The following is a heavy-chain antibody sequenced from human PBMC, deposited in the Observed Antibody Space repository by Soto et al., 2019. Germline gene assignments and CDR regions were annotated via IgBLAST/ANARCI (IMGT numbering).Heavy chain of an antibody. V-gene: IGHV1-3*01. Sequence: GASVKVSCKASGYTFMGYPLHWVRQDPGQRPEWMGWINAGDDITQFSQKFQGRLTFTRDTSASTGYMELSSLRSEDTAVYYCARGEKYYYGSGYYYGLDVWGQGTTVTVSS. CDR3: ARGEKYYYGSGYYYGLDV. D-gene: IGHD3-10*01. J-gene: IGHJ6*02. CDR2: INAGDDIT. CDR1: GYTFMGYP.